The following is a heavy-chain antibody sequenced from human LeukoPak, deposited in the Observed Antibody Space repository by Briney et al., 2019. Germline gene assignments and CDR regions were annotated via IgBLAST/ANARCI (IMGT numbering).Heavy chain of an antibody. D-gene: IGHD6-13*01. CDR1: GFTFSSYA. CDR3: AKPAGTETY. Sequence: GGSLRLSCAASGFTFSSYAMSWVRQAPGKGLEWVSAISGSGGSTYYADSVKGRFTISRDTSKNTLYLQRTSLRPENTAVYSCAKPAGTETYWGQGPLVTVPS. J-gene: IGHJ4*02. V-gene: IGHV3-23*01. CDR2: ISGSGGST.